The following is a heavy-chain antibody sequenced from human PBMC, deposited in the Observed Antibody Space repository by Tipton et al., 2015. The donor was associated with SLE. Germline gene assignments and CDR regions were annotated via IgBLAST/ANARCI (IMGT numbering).Heavy chain of an antibody. CDR3: ARGDIPDY. CDR2: IYHSGNT. Sequence: TLSLTCVVSGYSISSGYYCGWIRQPPGKGLEGIGGIYHSGNTFYNSSLKNRVTISVDTSKNQVSLKLNSVTAADTAVYYCARGDIPDYWGQGTLVTVSS. J-gene: IGHJ4*02. V-gene: IGHV4-38-2*01. D-gene: IGHD2-2*02. CDR1: GYSISSGYY.